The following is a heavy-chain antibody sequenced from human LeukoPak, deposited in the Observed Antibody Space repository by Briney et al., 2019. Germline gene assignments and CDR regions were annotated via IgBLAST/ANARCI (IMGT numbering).Heavy chain of an antibody. D-gene: IGHD3-9*01. V-gene: IGHV3-7*01. Sequence: GGSLRLSCAASGLTFSSYWMSWVRQAPGKGLEWVANIKQDGSEKYYVDSVKGRFTISRDNAKNSLYLQMNSLRAEDTAVYYCARVRRDILTGSYYFDYWGQGTLVTVSS. CDR3: ARVRRDILTGSYYFDY. J-gene: IGHJ4*02. CDR1: GLTFSSYW. CDR2: IKQDGSEK.